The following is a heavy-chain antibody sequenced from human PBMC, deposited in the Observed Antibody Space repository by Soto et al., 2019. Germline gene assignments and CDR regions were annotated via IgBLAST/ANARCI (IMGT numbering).Heavy chain of an antibody. Sequence: SETLSLTCAVYGGSFSGYYWSWIRQPPGKGLEWIGEINHSGSTNYNPSLKSRVTISVDTSKNQFSLKLSSVTAADTAVYYCARGGFGVVVVPRSFQHWGQGTLVTVSP. D-gene: IGHD2-15*01. V-gene: IGHV4-34*01. CDR1: GGSFSGYY. CDR2: INHSGST. J-gene: IGHJ1*01. CDR3: ARGGFGVVVVPRSFQH.